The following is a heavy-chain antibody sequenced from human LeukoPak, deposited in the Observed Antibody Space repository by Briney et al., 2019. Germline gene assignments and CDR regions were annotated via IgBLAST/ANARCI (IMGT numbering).Heavy chain of an antibody. D-gene: IGHD2-15*01. CDR1: GYTFTSYA. J-gene: IGHJ4*02. CDR2: INAGNGNT. CDR3: ARDSGEYYLDY. V-gene: IGHV1-3*01. Sequence: ASVRVSCKASGYTFTSYAMHWVRQAPGQRLEWMGWINAGNGNTKYSQKFQGRVTITRDTSASTAYMELSGLRSEDTAVYYCARDSGEYYLDYWGQGTLVTVSS.